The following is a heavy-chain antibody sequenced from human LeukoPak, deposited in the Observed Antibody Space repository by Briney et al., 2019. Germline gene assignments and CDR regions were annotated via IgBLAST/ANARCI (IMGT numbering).Heavy chain of an antibody. D-gene: IGHD2-2*01. CDR1: GFTFSSYG. Sequence: GGTLRLSCAASGFTFSSYGMSWVRQAPGKGLEWVSAISGSGGSTYYADSVKGRFTISRDNSKNTLYLQMNRLRAEDTAVYYCARSYAPGYIWGQGTMVTVSS. CDR3: ARSYAPGYI. CDR2: ISGSGGST. J-gene: IGHJ3*02. V-gene: IGHV3-23*01.